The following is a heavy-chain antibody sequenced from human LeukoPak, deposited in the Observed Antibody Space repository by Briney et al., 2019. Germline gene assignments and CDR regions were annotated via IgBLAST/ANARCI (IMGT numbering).Heavy chain of an antibody. D-gene: IGHD4-11*01. V-gene: IGHV1-2*06. Sequence: ASVKVSCEASGYTFTGYYMHWVRQAPGQGLEWMGRINPNSGGTNYAQKFQGRVTMTRDTSISTAYMELSRLRSDDTAVYYCARVRPSNSPYFDYWGQGTLVTVSS. CDR2: INPNSGGT. CDR1: GYTFTGYY. J-gene: IGHJ4*02. CDR3: ARVRPSNSPYFDY.